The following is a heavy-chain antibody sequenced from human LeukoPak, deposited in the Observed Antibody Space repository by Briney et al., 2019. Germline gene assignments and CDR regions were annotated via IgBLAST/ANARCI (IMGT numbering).Heavy chain of an antibody. Sequence: ASVKVSCKASGYTFTSYYMHWVRQAPGQGLEWMGIISPSGGSTSYAQKFQGRVTMTRDTSTSTVYMELSSLRSEDTAVYYCAREVRPIVATTTQYYYYYGMDVWGQGTTVTVSS. V-gene: IGHV1-46*01. J-gene: IGHJ6*02. CDR1: GYTFTSYY. CDR3: AREVRPIVATTTQYYYYYGMDV. D-gene: IGHD5-12*01. CDR2: ISPSGGST.